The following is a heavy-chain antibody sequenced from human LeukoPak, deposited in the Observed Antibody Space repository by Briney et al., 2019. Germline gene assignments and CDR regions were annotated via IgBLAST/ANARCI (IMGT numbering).Heavy chain of an antibody. CDR3: ARGSEPDIVVVVAAREYFQH. J-gene: IGHJ1*01. V-gene: IGHV1-69*04. Sequence: ASVKVSYKASGGTFSSYAISWVRQAPGQGLEWMGRIIPILGIANYAQKFQGRVTITADKSTSTAYMELSSLRSEDTAVYYCARGSEPDIVVVVAAREYFQHWGQGTLVTVSS. D-gene: IGHD2-15*01. CDR1: GGTFSSYA. CDR2: IIPILGIA.